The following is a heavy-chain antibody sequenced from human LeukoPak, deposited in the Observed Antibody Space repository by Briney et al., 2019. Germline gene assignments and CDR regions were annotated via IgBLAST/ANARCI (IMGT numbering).Heavy chain of an antibody. Sequence: SETLSLTCAVYGGSFSGYYWSWIRQPPGKGLEWIGEINHSGSTNYNPSLKSRVTISVDTSKNQFSLKLSSVTAADTAVYYCARALKNTMVRGLNWLDPWGQGTLVTVSS. CDR1: GGSFSGYY. D-gene: IGHD3-10*01. V-gene: IGHV4-34*01. J-gene: IGHJ5*02. CDR3: ARALKNTMVRGLNWLDP. CDR2: INHSGST.